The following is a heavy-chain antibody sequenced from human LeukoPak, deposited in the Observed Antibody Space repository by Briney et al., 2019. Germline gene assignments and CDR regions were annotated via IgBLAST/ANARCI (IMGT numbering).Heavy chain of an antibody. D-gene: IGHD1-1*01. J-gene: IGHJ6*02. CDR3: ARSKGGAQREYGMDV. CDR1: GFTFKNYG. Sequence: GGSLRLSCAASGFTFKNYGMNWVRQAPGKGLEWVSSISSGSSYIDYADSLQGRFTISRDNAKSSLYLQMNNLRGEDTAVYYCARSKGGAQREYGMDVWGQGTTVTVSS. V-gene: IGHV3-21*06. CDR2: ISSGSSYI.